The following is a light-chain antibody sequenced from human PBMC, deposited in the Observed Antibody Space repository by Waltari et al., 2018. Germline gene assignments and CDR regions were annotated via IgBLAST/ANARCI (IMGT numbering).Light chain of an antibody. J-gene: IGLJ3*02. CDR2: ENN. CDR1: SSNIGNNY. Sequence: QSVLTQPPSVSAAPGQKVTISCSGSSSNIGNNYVSWYQQLPRTPPKLLIYENNKRPSGIPDRFSGSKSGTSATLGITGLQTGDEADYYCATWDSSLSVGVFGGGTKLTVL. V-gene: IGLV1-51*02. CDR3: ATWDSSLSVGV.